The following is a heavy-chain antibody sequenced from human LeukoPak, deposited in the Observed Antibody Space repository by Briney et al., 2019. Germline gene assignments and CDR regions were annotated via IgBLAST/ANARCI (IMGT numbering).Heavy chain of an antibody. CDR3: ARGLGYCSSTSCSYYYYGMDV. V-gene: IGHV1-2*02. Sequence: ASVKVSCKASGYTFTGDYMHWVRQAPVQGREWMGWSNPNTGGANYAQKFKGRVTMTRDTSISKAYMELSRLRSDDTAVYYCARGLGYCSSTSCSYYYYGMDVWGQGTTVTVSS. CDR1: GYTFTGDY. CDR2: SNPNTGGA. J-gene: IGHJ6*02. D-gene: IGHD2-2*01.